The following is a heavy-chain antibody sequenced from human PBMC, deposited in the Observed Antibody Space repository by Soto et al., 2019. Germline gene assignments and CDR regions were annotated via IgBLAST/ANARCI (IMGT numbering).Heavy chain of an antibody. Sequence: ASVKVSCKASGYTFTRYYIHWVRQAPGQGLEWMGIVNPSGDNTNYAQKFRGRVTMTRNTSTNTVHMELSGLRSEDTAVYFCARELGGTTVNTLFDHWGQGTVVTVSS. CDR3: ARELGGTTVNTLFDH. CDR2: VNPSGDNT. CDR1: GYTFTRYY. D-gene: IGHD4-17*01. J-gene: IGHJ4*02. V-gene: IGHV1-46*01.